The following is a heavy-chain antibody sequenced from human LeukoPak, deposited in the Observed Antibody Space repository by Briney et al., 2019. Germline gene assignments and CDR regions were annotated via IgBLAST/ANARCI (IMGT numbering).Heavy chain of an antibody. CDR3: ARDLLVLEAGPTDHYYYYYGMDV. J-gene: IGHJ6*02. V-gene: IGHV4-59*01. CDR2: MYYSGST. Sequence: PSETLSLTCTVSGGSISSYYWSWIRQPPGKGLEWIGYMYYSGSTNYNPSLKSRVTISVDTSKNQFSLKTSSVTPGDTAVHCRARDLLVLEAGPTDHYYYYYGMDVWGQGTTVTVSS. D-gene: IGHD6-19*01. CDR1: GGSISSYY.